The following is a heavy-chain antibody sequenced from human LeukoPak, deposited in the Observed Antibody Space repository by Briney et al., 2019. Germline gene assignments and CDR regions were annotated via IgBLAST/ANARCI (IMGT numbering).Heavy chain of an antibody. CDR3: ARSGAGSYYYYYMDV. D-gene: IGHD3-10*01. CDR1: GDSISSTNYY. J-gene: IGHJ6*03. V-gene: IGHV4-61*02. CDR2: NYTSGST. Sequence: SETLSLTCVVSGDSISSTNYYWGWVRQPPGRGLEGVGRNYTSGSTNYNPSLKSRVTMSVDTSKNQFSLKLSSVTAADTAVYYCARSGAGSYYYYYMDVWGKGTTVTVSS.